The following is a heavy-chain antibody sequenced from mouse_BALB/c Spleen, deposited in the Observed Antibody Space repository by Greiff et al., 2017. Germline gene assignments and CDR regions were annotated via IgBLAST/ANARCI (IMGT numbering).Heavy chain of an antibody. CDR3: ARGEGDRYDDWFAY. J-gene: IGHJ3*01. D-gene: IGHD2-14*01. Sequence: VQLHQSGPGLVQPSQSLSITCTVSGFSLTSYGVHWVRQSPGKGLEWLGVIWSGGSTDYNAAFISRLSISKDNSKSQVFFKMNSLQANDTAIYYCARGEGDRYDDWFAYWGQGTLVTVSA. CDR1: GFSLTSYG. CDR2: IWSGGST. V-gene: IGHV2-2*02.